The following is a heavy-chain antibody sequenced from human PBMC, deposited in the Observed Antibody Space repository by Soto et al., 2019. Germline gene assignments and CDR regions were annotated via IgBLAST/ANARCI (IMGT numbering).Heavy chain of an antibody. Sequence: GGSLRLSCAASGFTYSSYAMHWVHQAPGKGLEWVAVISYDGSNKYYADSVKGRFTISRDNSKNTLYLQMNSLRAEDTAVYYCARDLSPVPFDYWGQGTLVTVSS. CDR1: GFTYSSYA. J-gene: IGHJ4*02. V-gene: IGHV3-30-3*01. CDR3: ARDLSPVPFDY. CDR2: ISYDGSNK. D-gene: IGHD6-6*01.